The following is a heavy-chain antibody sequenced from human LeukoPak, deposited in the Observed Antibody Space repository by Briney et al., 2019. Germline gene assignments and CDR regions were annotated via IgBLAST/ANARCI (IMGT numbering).Heavy chain of an antibody. CDR3: AREREWDYGDYSDAFDI. CDR2: IYYSGST. Sequence: PSQTLCLTCTVSGVAISGYYWSWSRQPPGEGREWIGDIYYSGSTNYNPSLKSRVTISVDTSKNPFSLKLSSVTAADTAVYYCAREREWDYGDYSDAFDIWGQGTMVTVSS. D-gene: IGHD4-17*01. CDR1: GVAISGYY. J-gene: IGHJ3*02. V-gene: IGHV4-59*01.